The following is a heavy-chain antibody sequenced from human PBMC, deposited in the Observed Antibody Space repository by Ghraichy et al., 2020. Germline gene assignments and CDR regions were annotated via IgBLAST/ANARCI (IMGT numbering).Heavy chain of an antibody. V-gene: IGHV2-26*01. CDR1: GFSLSNARMG. J-gene: IGHJ6*02. D-gene: IGHD4-11*01. Sequence: SGPTLVKPTETLTLTCTVSGFSLSNARMGVSWIRQPPGKALEWLAHIFSNDEKSYTTSLKSRLTISKDTSKSQVVLTMTNMDPVDTATYYCARILFQDFNNLWYQYCVMDVWGQGTTVTVSS. CDR3: ARILFQDFNNLWYQYCVMDV. CDR2: IFSNDEK.